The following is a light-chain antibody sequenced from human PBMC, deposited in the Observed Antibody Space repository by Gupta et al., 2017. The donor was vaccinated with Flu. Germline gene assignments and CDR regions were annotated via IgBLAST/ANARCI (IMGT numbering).Light chain of an antibody. CDR2: DAS. CDR1: QGIRNY. Sequence: PSLLSAPVGDKVTSSWRARQGIRNYLEWFQQKPGKAPKCLIYDASRQKSGVPSRFSGSGYGTDFTLAISSREPEDFANYYCQHENSSPFTFGRGTXVDSK. CDR3: QHENSSPFT. J-gene: IGKJ4*01. V-gene: IGKV1-16*01.